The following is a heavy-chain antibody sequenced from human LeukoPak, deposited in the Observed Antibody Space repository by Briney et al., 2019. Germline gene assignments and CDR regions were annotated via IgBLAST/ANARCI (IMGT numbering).Heavy chain of an antibody. Sequence: ASVKVSCKASGYTFTSYGISWVRQAPGQGLEWMGWISAYNGNTNYAQKLQGRVTMTTDTSTSTAYMELRSLRSEDTAVYYCARESGPGSHLDYYGSGSYHYYFDYWGQGTLVTVSS. CDR2: ISAYNGNT. V-gene: IGHV1-18*01. CDR3: ARESGPGSHLDYYGSGSYHYYFDY. CDR1: GYTFTSYG. J-gene: IGHJ4*02. D-gene: IGHD3-10*01.